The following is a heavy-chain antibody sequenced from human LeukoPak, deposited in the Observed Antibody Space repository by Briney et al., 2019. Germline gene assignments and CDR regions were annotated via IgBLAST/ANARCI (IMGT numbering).Heavy chain of an antibody. Sequence: ASVKVSCKASGYTFTGYYMHWVRQAPGQGLEWMGRINPNSGGTNYAQKFQGRVTMTRDTSISTAYMELSRLRSDDTAVYYCARLGPEEWLHFDYWGQGTLVTVSS. D-gene: IGHD5-24*01. CDR2: INPNSGGT. CDR1: GYTFTGYY. J-gene: IGHJ4*02. CDR3: ARLGPEEWLHFDY. V-gene: IGHV1-2*06.